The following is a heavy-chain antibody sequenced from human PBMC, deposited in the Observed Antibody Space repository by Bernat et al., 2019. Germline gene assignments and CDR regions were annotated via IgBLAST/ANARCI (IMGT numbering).Heavy chain of an antibody. CDR3: ARHAPLCYYYYGMDV. Sequence: QVQLQESGPGLVKPSETLSLTCTVSGGSISSYYWSWIRQPPGKGLEWIGYIYYSGSTNYNPSLKSRVTISVDTSKNQFSLKLSSVTAADTAVYYCARHAPLCYYYYGMDVWGQGTTVTVSS. J-gene: IGHJ6*02. V-gene: IGHV4-59*08. CDR2: IYYSGST. CDR1: GGSISSYY.